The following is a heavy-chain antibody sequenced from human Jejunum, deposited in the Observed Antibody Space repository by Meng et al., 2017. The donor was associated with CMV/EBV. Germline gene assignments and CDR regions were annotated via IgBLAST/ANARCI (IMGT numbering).Heavy chain of an antibody. CDR2: INTSGNT. CDR1: SGSITSYY. D-gene: IGHD3-22*01. CDR3: AKPYSDKSNFDY. Sequence: QAQLQETGPELVKSAEAPSLSCTVSSGSITSYYWHRIRQPVGKRLGWIERINTSGNTNHNPSRKSRVTMSLDTSKNQFSLKLISVTAADTDMYYCAKPYSDKSNFDYWGQGTLVTVSS. V-gene: IGHV4-4*07. J-gene: IGHJ4*02.